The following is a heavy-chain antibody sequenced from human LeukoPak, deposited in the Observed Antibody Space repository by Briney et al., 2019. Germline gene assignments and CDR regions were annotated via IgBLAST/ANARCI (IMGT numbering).Heavy chain of an antibody. CDR1: GFTFSSYG. Sequence: HPGGSLRLSCAASGFTFSSYGMHWVRQAPGKGLEWVAFIRYDGSNKYYADSVKGRFTISRDNSKNTLYLQMNSLRAEDTAVYYCAKSELVVPDYYYYYYMDVWGKGTTVTISS. D-gene: IGHD2-2*01. CDR3: AKSELVVPDYYYYYYMDV. CDR2: IRYDGSNK. J-gene: IGHJ6*03. V-gene: IGHV3-30*02.